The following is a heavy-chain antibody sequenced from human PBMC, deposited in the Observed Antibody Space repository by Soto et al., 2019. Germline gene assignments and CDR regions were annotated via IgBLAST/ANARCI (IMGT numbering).Heavy chain of an antibody. Sequence: SETLSLTCTVSGGSISSSSYYWGWIRQPPGKGLEWIGSIYYSGSTYYNPSLKSRVTISVDTSKNQFSLKLSSLTAADTAVYFCARQYCSGGSCSPSGFDYWGQGTLVTVSS. D-gene: IGHD2-15*01. CDR1: GGSISSSSYY. CDR2: IYYSGST. V-gene: IGHV4-39*01. CDR3: ARQYCSGGSCSPSGFDY. J-gene: IGHJ4*02.